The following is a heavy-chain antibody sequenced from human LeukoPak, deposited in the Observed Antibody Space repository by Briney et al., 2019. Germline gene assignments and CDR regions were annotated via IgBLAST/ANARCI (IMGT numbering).Heavy chain of an antibody. Sequence: GSLRIYCAASGFTFSNYWMSWVRQAPGKGLEWIGEIYHSGSTNYNPSLKSRVTISVDKSKNQFSLKLSSVTAADTAVYYCARVNVRDAFDIWGQGTMVTVSS. CDR1: GFTFSNYW. D-gene: IGHD3-10*02. CDR2: IYHSGST. CDR3: ARVNVRDAFDI. J-gene: IGHJ3*02. V-gene: IGHV4-4*02.